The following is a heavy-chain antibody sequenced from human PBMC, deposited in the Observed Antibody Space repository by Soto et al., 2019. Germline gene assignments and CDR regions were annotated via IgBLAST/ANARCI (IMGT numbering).Heavy chain of an antibody. D-gene: IGHD4-17*01. CDR1: GYTFTSYY. V-gene: IGHV1-46*01. J-gene: IGHJ6*02. CDR2: INPSGGST. Sequence: ASVKVSCKASGYTFTSYYMHWVRQAPGQGLEWMGIINPSGGSTSYAQKFQGRVTITRDTSTSTVYMELSSLRSEDTAVYYCASRYYGDYVYYYGMDVWGQGTTVTVSS. CDR3: ASRYYGDYVYYYGMDV.